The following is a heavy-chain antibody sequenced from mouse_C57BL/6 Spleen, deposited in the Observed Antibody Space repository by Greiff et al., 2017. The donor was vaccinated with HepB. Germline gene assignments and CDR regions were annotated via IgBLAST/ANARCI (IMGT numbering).Heavy chain of an antibody. J-gene: IGHJ3*01. CDR2: IDPETGGT. CDR1: GYTFTDYE. CDR3: TIGVKSGFAF. Sequence: VQLQQSGAELVRPGASVTLSCKASGYTFTDYEMHWVKQTPVHGLEWIGAIDPETGGTAYNQKFKGKAILTADKSSSTAYMERRSLTSEDSAVYYCTIGVKSGFAFWVQGTLVTVSA. V-gene: IGHV1-15*01. D-gene: IGHD1-3*01.